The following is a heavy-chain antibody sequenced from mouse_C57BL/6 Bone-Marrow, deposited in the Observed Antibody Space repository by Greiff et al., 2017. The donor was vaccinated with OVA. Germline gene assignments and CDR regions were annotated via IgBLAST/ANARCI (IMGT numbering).Heavy chain of an antibody. Sequence: EVQLVESGGGLVQPGGSLSLSCAASGFTFTDYYMSWVRQPPGKALEWLGFIRNKANGYTTEYSASVKGRFTISRDNSQSILYLQMNALRAEDSATYYCASPPTTVVENYYAMDYWGQGTSVTVSS. CDR1: GFTFTDYY. J-gene: IGHJ4*01. CDR2: IRNKANGYTT. D-gene: IGHD1-1*01. CDR3: ASPPTTVVENYYAMDY. V-gene: IGHV7-3*01.